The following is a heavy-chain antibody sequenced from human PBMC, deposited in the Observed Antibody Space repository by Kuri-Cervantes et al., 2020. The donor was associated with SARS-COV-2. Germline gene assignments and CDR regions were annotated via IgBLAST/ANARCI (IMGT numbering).Heavy chain of an antibody. CDR1: GGSISSYY. CDR2: IYYSGST. V-gene: IGHV4-59*12. J-gene: IGHJ6*02. CDR3: ARLNDFWSGYPYGMDV. Sequence: GSLRLSCTVSGGSISSYYWSWIRQPPGKGLEWIGYIYYSGSTNYNPSLKSRVTISVDTSKNQFSLELSSVTAADTAVYYCARLNDFWSGYPYGMDVWGQGTTVTVSS. D-gene: IGHD3-3*01.